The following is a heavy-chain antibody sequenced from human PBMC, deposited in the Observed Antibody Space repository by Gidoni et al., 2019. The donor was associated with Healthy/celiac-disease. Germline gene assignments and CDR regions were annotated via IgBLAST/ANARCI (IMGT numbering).Heavy chain of an antibody. D-gene: IGHD2-2*01. CDR2: IYTSGST. V-gene: IGHV4-4*07. Sequence: QVQLQESGPGLVKPSETLSLTCTVSGGSLSSYYWSWIRQPAGKGLEWIGRIYTSGSTNYNPSLKSRVTMSVDTSKNQFSLKLSSVTAADTAVYYCARDGGSTSRGWFDPWGQGTLVTVSS. CDR3: ARDGGSTSRGWFDP. CDR1: GGSLSSYY. J-gene: IGHJ5*02.